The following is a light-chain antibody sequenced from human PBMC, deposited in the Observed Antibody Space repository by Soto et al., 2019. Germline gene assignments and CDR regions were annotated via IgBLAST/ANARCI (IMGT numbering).Light chain of an antibody. CDR2: ATS. J-gene: IGKJ5*01. CDR1: QSVISTY. V-gene: IGKV3-20*01. CDR3: QQYGTSPIT. Sequence: EIVLTQSPGTLSMSPGERATLSCRASQSVISTYLAWYQQKFGQAPRLLIYATSTRATGIPDRFSGSGSGTDFTLTISRLEPEDFAIYYCQQYGTSPITFGHGTRLESK.